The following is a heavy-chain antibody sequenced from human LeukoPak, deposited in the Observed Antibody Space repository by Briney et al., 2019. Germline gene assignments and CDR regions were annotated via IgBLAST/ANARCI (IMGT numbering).Heavy chain of an antibody. CDR1: GFTFVDSG. CDR2: ISWDGGST. J-gene: IGHJ4*02. V-gene: IGHV3-43D*03. Sequence: GGSLRLSCATSGFTFVDSGMHWVRQAPGKGLEWVSLISWDGGSTYYADSVKGRFTISRDNSKNSLYLQMNSLRAEDTALYFCAKDPFSLGKGYFDYWGQGTLVTVSS. CDR3: AKDPFSLGKGYFDY. D-gene: IGHD7-27*01.